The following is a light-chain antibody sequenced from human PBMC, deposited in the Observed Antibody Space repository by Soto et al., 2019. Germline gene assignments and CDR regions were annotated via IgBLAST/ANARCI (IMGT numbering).Light chain of an antibody. CDR2: GAS. V-gene: IGKV3-20*01. Sequence: EIVLTQSPGTLPLSPGERATLSCRASQSVSSSYLAWYQQKPGQAPRLLIYGASSRATGIPDRFSGSGSGTDFTLTISRLEAQDVAADYCQQYGSSPMYTFGQGTKLEIK. CDR3: QQYGSSPMYT. J-gene: IGKJ2*01. CDR1: QSVSSSY.